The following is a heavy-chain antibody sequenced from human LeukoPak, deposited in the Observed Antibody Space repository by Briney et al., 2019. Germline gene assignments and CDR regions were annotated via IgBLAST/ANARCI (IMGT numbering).Heavy chain of an antibody. Sequence: SQTLSLTCTVSGGSISSGGYYWSWIRQHPGKGLEWIGYIYYTGSTYYNPSLKSRVTISVDTSKNQFSLNLSSVTAADTAVYFCSRGRVEAGMHCFEYWGQGALVTVSS. J-gene: IGHJ4*02. CDR1: GGSISSGGYY. CDR2: IYYTGST. D-gene: IGHD6-13*01. CDR3: SRGRVEAGMHCFEY. V-gene: IGHV4-31*03.